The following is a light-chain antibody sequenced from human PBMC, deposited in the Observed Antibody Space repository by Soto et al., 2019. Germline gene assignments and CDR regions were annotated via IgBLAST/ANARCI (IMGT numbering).Light chain of an antibody. CDR1: QSVSSNF. CDR3: QHYGSAPST. V-gene: IGKV3-20*01. J-gene: IGKJ5*01. CDR2: GAS. Sequence: EIVLTQSPGTLSLSPGEGATLSCRASQSVSSNFLAWYQQKPGQAPRLLIYGASSRATGIPDRFSGSGSGTYFTLTISSLEPEDFAVYYCQHYGSAPSTFGQGTRLEIK.